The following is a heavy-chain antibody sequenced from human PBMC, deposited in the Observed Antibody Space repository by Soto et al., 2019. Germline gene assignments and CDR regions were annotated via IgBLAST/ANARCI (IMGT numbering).Heavy chain of an antibody. CDR1: GGPIRSYY. CDR2: IYYSGTS. V-gene: IGHV4-59*01. Sequence: QVQLQESGPGLVKPSETLSLTCTVSGGPIRSYYWSWIRQPPGRGLEWIGDIYYSGTSNYNSSLQCRVTISVDTSKTQFSLTLRSVTAADTVVYFCARGLGGNSGYIIYYMDVWGKGTTVTVSS. CDR3: ARGLGGNSGYIIYYMDV. J-gene: IGHJ6*03. D-gene: IGHD5-12*01.